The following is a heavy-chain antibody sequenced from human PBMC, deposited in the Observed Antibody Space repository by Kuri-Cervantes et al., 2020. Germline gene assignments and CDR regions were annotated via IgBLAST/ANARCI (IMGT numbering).Heavy chain of an antibody. J-gene: IGHJ6*02. CDR1: GFTFDDYA. Sequence: SLKISCAASGFTFDDYAMHWVRQAPGKGLEWVSGISWNSGSIGYADSVKGRFTISRDNAKNSLYLQMNSLRAEDMAVYYCAKVAVDWSLNYYYGMDVWGQGTTVTVSS. CDR3: AKVAVDWSLNYYYGMDV. CDR2: ISWNSGSI. V-gene: IGHV3-9*03. D-gene: IGHD3-9*01.